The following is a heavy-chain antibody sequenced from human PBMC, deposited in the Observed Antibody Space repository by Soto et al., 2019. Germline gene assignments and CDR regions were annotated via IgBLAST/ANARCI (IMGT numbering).Heavy chain of an antibody. Sequence: ETLSLTCAVYGGSFSGYYWSWIRQPPGKGLEWIGEINHSGSTNYNPSLKSRVTISVDTSKNQFSLKLSSVTAADTAVYYCARGYDYVWGSYPHYYYGMDVWGQGTTVTVSS. CDR3: ARGYDYVWGSYPHYYYGMDV. V-gene: IGHV4-34*01. J-gene: IGHJ6*02. D-gene: IGHD3-16*02. CDR1: GGSFSGYY. CDR2: INHSGST.